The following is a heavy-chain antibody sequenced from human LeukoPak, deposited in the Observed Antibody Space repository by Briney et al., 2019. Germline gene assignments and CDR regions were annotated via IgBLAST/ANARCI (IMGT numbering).Heavy chain of an antibody. CDR1: GGSLSGYY. CDR3: ARGEWFGDY. J-gene: IGHJ4*02. V-gene: IGHV4-34*01. Sequence: KPSETLSLTCAVYGGSLSGYYWSGIRQPPGKGLEWIGEINHSGSTNYTPSLKSRVTISVDTSKHQFSLKLSSVTAADTAVYYCARGEWFGDYWGQGTLVTVSS. CDR2: INHSGST. D-gene: IGHD3-10*01.